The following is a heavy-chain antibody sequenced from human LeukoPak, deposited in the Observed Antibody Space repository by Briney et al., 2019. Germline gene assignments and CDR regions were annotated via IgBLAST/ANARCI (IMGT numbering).Heavy chain of an antibody. J-gene: IGHJ4*02. CDR2: INQDGTEK. D-gene: IGHD3-10*01. CDR1: GFTFSTYW. V-gene: IGHV3-7*02. Sequence: PGGSLRLSCAASGFTFSTYWMTWVRQAPGKGLEWVANINQDGTEKNYVDSVKGRFTISRDNAKNSLYLQMNSLRAEDTAMYYCAREGAYDSGSYGAGDCWGQGTLVTVSS. CDR3: AREGAYDSGSYGAGDC.